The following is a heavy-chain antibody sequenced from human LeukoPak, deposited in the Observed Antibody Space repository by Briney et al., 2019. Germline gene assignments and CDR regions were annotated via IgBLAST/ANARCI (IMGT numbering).Heavy chain of an antibody. CDR2: INPNTGGT. CDR1: GYTFTGDY. CDR3: ARDLGYCTKNACRRRFDP. V-gene: IGHV1-2*02. Sequence: GASVKVSCKASGYTFTGDYIHWVRQAPGQALEWMGWINPNTGGTDFAQKFRGRVTMTRDTSIKTAYMELSRLRSDDTAVYYCARDLGYCTKNACRRRFDPWGQGTLVTVSS. D-gene: IGHD2-8*01. J-gene: IGHJ5*02.